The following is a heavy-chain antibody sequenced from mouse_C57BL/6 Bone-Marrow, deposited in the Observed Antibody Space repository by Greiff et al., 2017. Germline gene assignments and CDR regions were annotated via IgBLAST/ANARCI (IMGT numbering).Heavy chain of an antibody. CDR2: INPSSGYT. CDR1: GYTFTSYW. D-gene: IGHD2-3*01. V-gene: IGHV1-7*01. Sequence: QVQLQQSGAELAKPGASVKLSCKASGYTFTSYWMHWVKQRPGQGLEWIGYINPSSGYTKYNQKFKDKATLTADKSSSTAYMQLSSLTYEDSAVYYCARPLRKWLLPFDYWGQGTTLTVSS. CDR3: ARPLRKWLLPFDY. J-gene: IGHJ2*01.